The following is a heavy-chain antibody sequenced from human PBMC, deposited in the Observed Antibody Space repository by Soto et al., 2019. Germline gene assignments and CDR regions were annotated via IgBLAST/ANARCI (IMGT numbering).Heavy chain of an antibody. CDR3: ARDCSGGSCYSYYYYGMDV. CDR1: GGTFSSYA. Sequence: QVQLVQSGAEVKKPGSSVKVSCKASGGTFSSYAISWVRQAPGQGLEWMGGIIPIFGTPNYAQKFQGRVTITADESTSTASMELSSLRSEDTAVYYCARDCSGGSCYSYYYYGMDVWGQGTTVTVSS. V-gene: IGHV1-69*12. J-gene: IGHJ6*02. D-gene: IGHD2-15*01. CDR2: IIPIFGTP.